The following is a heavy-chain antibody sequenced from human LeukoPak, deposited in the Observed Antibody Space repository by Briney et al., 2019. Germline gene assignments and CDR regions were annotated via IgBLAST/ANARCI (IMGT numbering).Heavy chain of an antibody. J-gene: IGHJ4*02. CDR1: GGSTSSGGYY. Sequence: SETLSLTCSVSGGSTSSGGYYWSWIRQHPVKGLDWIGYISFTGNTRYNPSLKSRLTISIDTSKNQFSVKLNSVTAADTAVYYCARMYSFDSRAYYYDYWGQGTLVTVSS. CDR2: ISFTGNT. V-gene: IGHV4-31*03. CDR3: ARMYSFDSRAYYYDY. D-gene: IGHD3-22*01.